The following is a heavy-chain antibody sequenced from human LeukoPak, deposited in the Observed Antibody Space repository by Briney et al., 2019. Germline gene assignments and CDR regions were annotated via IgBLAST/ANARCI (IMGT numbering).Heavy chain of an antibody. CDR3: AKAPEFSDFWVFDY. V-gene: IGHV3-23*01. CDR2: ISGSGVNT. CDR1: GFTFSSYA. J-gene: IGHJ4*02. Sequence: PGGSLRLSCAASGFTFSSYAMNWVRQVPGKGLEWVSGISGSGVNTYYADSVKGRFTISRDNSKNTLYLQMNTLRAEDTAIFYCAKAPEFSDFWVFDYWGQGTLVTVSS. D-gene: IGHD3-3*01.